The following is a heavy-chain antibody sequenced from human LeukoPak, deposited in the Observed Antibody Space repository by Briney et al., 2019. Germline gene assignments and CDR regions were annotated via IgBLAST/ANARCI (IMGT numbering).Heavy chain of an antibody. CDR2: ISSSSSTI. CDR3: ARDPYYGSVLRDAFDI. Sequence: GGSLRLSCAASGFTFSSYSMNWVRQAPGKGLEWVSYISSSSSTIYYADSVKGRFTISRDNAKNSLYLQMNSLRAEDTAVYYCARDPYYGSVLRDAFDIWGQGTMVTVSS. CDR1: GFTFSSYS. V-gene: IGHV3-48*04. D-gene: IGHD3-10*01. J-gene: IGHJ3*02.